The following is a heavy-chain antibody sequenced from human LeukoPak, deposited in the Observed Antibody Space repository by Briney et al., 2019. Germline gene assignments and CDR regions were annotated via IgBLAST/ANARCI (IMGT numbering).Heavy chain of an antibody. CDR2: INHSGST. V-gene: IGHV4-34*01. Sequence: SSETLSLTCAVYGGSFSGYYWSWIRQPPGKGLEWIGEINHSGSTNYNPSLKSRVTISVDTSKNQFSLKLSSVTAADTAVYYCARRDYWGQGTLVTVSS. CDR3: ARRDY. CDR1: GGSFSGYY. J-gene: IGHJ4*02.